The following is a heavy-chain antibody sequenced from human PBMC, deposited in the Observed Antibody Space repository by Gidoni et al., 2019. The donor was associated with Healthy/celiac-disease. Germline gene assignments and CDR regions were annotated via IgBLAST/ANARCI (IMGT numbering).Heavy chain of an antibody. D-gene: IGHD3-22*01. Sequence: EVQLVESGGGLVQPGGSLGLSCAASGFPFSSYWMHWVRQAPGKGLVWVSRINSDGSTTSYADSVKGRFTISRDNAKNTLYLQMNSLRAEDTAVYYCARDSIANIYYDSSGYYNPDAFDIWGQGTMVTVSS. CDR2: INSDGSTT. J-gene: IGHJ3*02. CDR1: GFPFSSYW. V-gene: IGHV3-74*01. CDR3: ARDSIANIYYDSSGYYNPDAFDI.